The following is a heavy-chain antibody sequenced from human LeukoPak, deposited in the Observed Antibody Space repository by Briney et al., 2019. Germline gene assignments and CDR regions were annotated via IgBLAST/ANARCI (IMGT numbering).Heavy chain of an antibody. CDR3: AKHSDSSGYTFDY. D-gene: IGHD3-22*01. CDR2: IYSGGST. CDR1: GFTVSSNY. J-gene: IGHJ4*02. Sequence: GGSLRLSCAASGFTVSSNYMSWVRQAPGKGLEWVSVIYSGGSTYYADSVKGRFTISRDNSKNTLYLQMNSLRAEDTAVYYCAKHSDSSGYTFDYWGQGTLVTVSS. V-gene: IGHV3-53*01.